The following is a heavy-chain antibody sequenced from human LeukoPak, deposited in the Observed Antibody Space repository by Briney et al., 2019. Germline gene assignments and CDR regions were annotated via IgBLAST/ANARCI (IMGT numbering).Heavy chain of an antibody. D-gene: IGHD5-24*01. CDR3: ASTRERDGYNSFEFDYFDY. CDR1: GGTFSSYA. Sequence: EASVTVSCKASGGTFSSYAISWVRQAPGQGLEWMGGIIPIFGTANYAQKFQGRVTITADESTSTAYMELSSLRSEDTAVYYCASTRERDGYNSFEFDYFDYWGQGTLVTVSS. J-gene: IGHJ4*02. CDR2: IIPIFGTA. V-gene: IGHV1-69*13.